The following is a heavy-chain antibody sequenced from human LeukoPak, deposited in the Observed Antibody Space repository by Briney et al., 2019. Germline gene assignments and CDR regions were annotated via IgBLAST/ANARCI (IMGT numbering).Heavy chain of an antibody. D-gene: IGHD5-18*01. CDR1: GGTFSSYT. Sequence: AASVKVSCKASGGTFSSYTISWVRQAPGQGLEWMGRIILILGIANYAQKFQGRVTITADKSTSTAYMELSSLRSEDTAVYYCARASARYSYGALEYWGQGTLVTVSS. V-gene: IGHV1-69*02. CDR2: IILILGIA. J-gene: IGHJ4*02. CDR3: ARASARYSYGALEY.